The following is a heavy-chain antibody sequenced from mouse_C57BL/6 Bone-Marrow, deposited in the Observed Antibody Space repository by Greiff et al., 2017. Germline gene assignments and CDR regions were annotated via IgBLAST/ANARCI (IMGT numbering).Heavy chain of an antibody. Sequence: EVKLVESGGGLVQPGGSMKLSCVASGFTFSNYWMNWVRQSPEKGLEWVAQIRLKSDNYATHYAESVKGRFTISRDDSKSSVYLQMNNIRAEDTGIYYCTKMNYYGSSYYFDYWGKGTTLTVSS. CDR2: IRLKSDNYAT. V-gene: IGHV6-3*01. J-gene: IGHJ2*01. CDR3: TKMNYYGSSYYFDY. D-gene: IGHD1-1*01. CDR1: GFTFSNYW.